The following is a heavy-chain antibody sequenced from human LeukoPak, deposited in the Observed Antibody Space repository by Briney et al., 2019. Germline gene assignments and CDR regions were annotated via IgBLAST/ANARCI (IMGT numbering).Heavy chain of an antibody. CDR1: GFTFNNYG. CDR2: ISGSGGST. V-gene: IGHV3-23*01. D-gene: IGHD3-22*01. Sequence: GGSLRLSCAASGFTFNNYGMHWGRQAPGKGLEWGSAISGSGGSTYYADSVKGGFTISRDNSKNTLYLQRNRLRAEDTAVYYCAKAVQASDSSGYYYAPYYFDYWGQGTLVTVSS. J-gene: IGHJ4*02. CDR3: AKAVQASDSSGYYYAPYYFDY.